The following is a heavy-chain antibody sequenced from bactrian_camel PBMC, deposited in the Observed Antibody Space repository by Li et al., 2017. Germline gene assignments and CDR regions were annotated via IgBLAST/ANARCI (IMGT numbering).Heavy chain of an antibody. V-gene: IGHV3-3*01. Sequence: VQLVESGGGSVQSGGSLRLSCAASGHTSRRYCMGWFRQAPGKEREGVGCFSRGGETTAYADSVKGRFTISRDNAKKTLYLQMNSLKPEDTAMYYCAAGRSCFNGDTKRDYWGQGTQVTVS. CDR2: FSRGGETT. CDR1: GHTSRRYC. J-gene: IGHJ4*01. D-gene: IGHD3*01. CDR3: AAGRSCFNGDTKRDY.